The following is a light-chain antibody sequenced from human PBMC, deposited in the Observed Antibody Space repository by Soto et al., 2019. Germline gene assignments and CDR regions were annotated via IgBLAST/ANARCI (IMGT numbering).Light chain of an antibody. Sequence: QSALTQPASVSGSPGQSITVSCTGTISDVGSHNLVSWYQQHPGKAPKLIIYEVNERPSGVSSRFSGSKSGNTASLTISGLQHDDEADYHCCSFAGSNPFPYVFGTGTKLTVL. J-gene: IGLJ1*01. CDR2: EVN. CDR1: ISDVGSHNL. CDR3: CSFAGSNPFPYV. V-gene: IGLV2-23*02.